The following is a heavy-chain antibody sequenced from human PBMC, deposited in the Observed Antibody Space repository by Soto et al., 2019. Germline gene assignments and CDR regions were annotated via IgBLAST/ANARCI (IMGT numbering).Heavy chain of an antibody. V-gene: IGHV3-30*18. D-gene: IGHD3-10*01. CDR3: AKDPNGSGSYTDY. J-gene: IGHJ4*02. Sequence: QVQLVESGGGVVQPGRSLRLSCAASGFTFSSYGMHWVRQAPGKGLEWVAVISYDGSNKYYADSVKGRFTISRDNSKNTLYLQMNSLRAEDTAVYYCAKDPNGSGSYTDYWGQGTLVTVSS. CDR2: ISYDGSNK. CDR1: GFTFSSYG.